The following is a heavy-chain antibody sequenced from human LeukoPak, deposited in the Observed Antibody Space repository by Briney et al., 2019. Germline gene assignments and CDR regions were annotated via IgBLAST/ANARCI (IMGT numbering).Heavy chain of an antibody. CDR3: ARGASYDILTGSFDI. J-gene: IGHJ3*02. V-gene: IGHV3-33*08. D-gene: IGHD3-9*01. Sequence: GRSLRLSCAASGLTFSSYGMHWVRQAPGKGLEWVAVIWYDGSNKYYADSVKGRFTISRDNSKNTLYLQMNSLRAEDTAVYYCARGASYDILTGSFDIWGQGTMVTVSS. CDR2: IWYDGSNK. CDR1: GLTFSSYG.